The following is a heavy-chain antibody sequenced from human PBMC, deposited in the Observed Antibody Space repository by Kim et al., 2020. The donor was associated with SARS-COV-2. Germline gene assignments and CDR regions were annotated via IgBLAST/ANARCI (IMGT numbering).Heavy chain of an antibody. CDR2: IIPIFGTA. CDR3: GRSSWYEGGLDYYGMDV. D-gene: IGHD6-13*01. CDR1: GGTFSSYA. Sequence: SVKVSCKASGGTFSSYAISWVRQAPGQGLEWMGGIIPIFGTANYAQKFQGRVTITADESTSTAYMELSSLRSEDTAVYYCGRSSWYEGGLDYYGMDVWGQGTTVTVSS. J-gene: IGHJ6*02. V-gene: IGHV1-69*13.